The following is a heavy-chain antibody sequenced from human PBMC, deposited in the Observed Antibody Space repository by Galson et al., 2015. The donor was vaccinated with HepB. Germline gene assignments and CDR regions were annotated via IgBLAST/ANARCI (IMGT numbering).Heavy chain of an antibody. CDR2: ISSSGSTT. D-gene: IGHD2/OR15-2a*01. J-gene: IGHJ4*02. CDR1: GFNFPDYY. CDR3: ARDRGLYYFDY. Sequence: SLRLSCAPSGFNFPDYYMSWIRQAPGKGLEWISDISSSGSTTHLADSVKGRFTISRDNTKNSLYLQMNSLRAEDTAVYYCARDRGLYYFDYWGRGTLVTVS. V-gene: IGHV3-11*01.